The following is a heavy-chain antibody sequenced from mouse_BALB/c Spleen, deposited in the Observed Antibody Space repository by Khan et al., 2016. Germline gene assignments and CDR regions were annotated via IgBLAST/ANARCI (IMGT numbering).Heavy chain of an antibody. V-gene: IGHV1-80*01. J-gene: IGHJ2*01. Sequence: ELVRPGSSVKISCKASGYAFSSYWMNWVKQRPGQGLEWIGQIYPGDGDTKYNGKFKGKVTLTADKSSSTAYMQLSSLTSEDSAVYFCANYGNFDYWGQGTTLTVSS. CDR1: GYAFSSYW. CDR2: IYPGDGDT. CDR3: ANYGNFDY. D-gene: IGHD2-1*01.